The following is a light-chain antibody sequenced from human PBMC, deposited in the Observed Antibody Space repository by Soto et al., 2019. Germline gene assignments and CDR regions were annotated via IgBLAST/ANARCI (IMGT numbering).Light chain of an antibody. CDR3: CSYAGSSTCEV. V-gene: IGLV2-23*01. Sequence: QSVLTQPASVSGSPGQSITISCTGTSRDVGRYNLVSWYQQHPGKATRLMIYEGSKRPSGVSNRFSGSKSGNTASLTISGLQAEDEADYFCCSYAGSSTCEVFGTWTKVTV. J-gene: IGLJ1*01. CDR1: SRDVGRYNL. CDR2: EGS.